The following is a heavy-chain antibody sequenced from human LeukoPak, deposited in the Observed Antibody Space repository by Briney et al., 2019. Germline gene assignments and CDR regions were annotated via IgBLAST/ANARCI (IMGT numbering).Heavy chain of an antibody. J-gene: IGHJ6*02. CDR1: GYTFTGYY. V-gene: IGHV1-2*02. D-gene: IGHD6-19*01. CDR3: ARGSSGWYGAYYYYGMDV. CDR2: IYPYSGDT. Sequence: ASVTVSCKASGYTFTGYYIHWVRQAPGQGLEWMGWIYPYSGDTNYAQNFQGRVTMTRDTSISTAYMELSSLKSDDTAVYYCARGSSGWYGAYYYYGMDVWGQGTTVTVSS.